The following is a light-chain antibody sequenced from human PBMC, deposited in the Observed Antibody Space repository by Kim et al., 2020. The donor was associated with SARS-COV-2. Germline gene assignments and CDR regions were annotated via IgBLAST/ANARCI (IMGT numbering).Light chain of an antibody. CDR1: QSISSY. CDR2: AAS. V-gene: IGKV1-39*01. J-gene: IGKJ1*01. CDR3: QQSYSTPRT. Sequence: ASVGDRVTITCRASQSISSYLNWYQHKPGKAPKLLIYAASSLQGGVPSRFSGSGSGTDFTLTISSLQPEDFATYYCQQSYSTPRTFGQGTKVDIK.